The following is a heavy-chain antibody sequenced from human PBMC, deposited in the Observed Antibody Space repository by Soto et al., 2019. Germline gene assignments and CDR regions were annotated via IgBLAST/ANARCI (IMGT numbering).Heavy chain of an antibody. J-gene: IGHJ6*03. D-gene: IGHD2-2*01. Sequence: EVQLVESGGGLVKPGGSLRLSCAASGFTFSNAWMSWVRQAPGKGLEWVGRIKSKTDGGTTDYAAPVKGRFTISRDDSKNTLYLQMNSLKTEDTAVYYCTTALFVVVPAAMSNYYYYMDVWGKGTTVTVSS. V-gene: IGHV3-15*01. CDR2: IKSKTDGGTT. CDR1: GFTFSNAW. CDR3: TTALFVVVPAAMSNYYYYMDV.